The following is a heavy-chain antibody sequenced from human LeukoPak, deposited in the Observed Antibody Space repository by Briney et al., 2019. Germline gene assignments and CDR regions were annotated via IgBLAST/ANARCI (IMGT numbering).Heavy chain of an antibody. CDR2: INPDSGGT. Sequence: ASVKVSCKASGYTFTGYYIHWVRQAPGQGLEWMGWINPDSGGTNYAQKFQGRVTMTRDTSISTASMEVSRLRSDDTAVYYCARESFSRGWYGGVFDYWGQGTLVTVSS. CDR3: ARESFSRGWYGGVFDY. V-gene: IGHV1-2*02. J-gene: IGHJ4*02. D-gene: IGHD6-19*01. CDR1: GYTFTGYY.